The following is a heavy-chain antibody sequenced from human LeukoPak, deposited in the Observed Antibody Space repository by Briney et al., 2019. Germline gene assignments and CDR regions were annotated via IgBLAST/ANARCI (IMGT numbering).Heavy chain of an antibody. CDR2: ISGSGGST. J-gene: IGHJ4*02. V-gene: IGHV3-23*01. Sequence: GGSLRPFCAASGFTFSSYAMSWGREALGKGPELVSAISGSGGSTYYADSVKGRFTISRDNSKNTLYLQMNSLRAEDTAVYYCAKAATVTTPEDYWGQGTLVTVSS. CDR1: GFTFSSYA. CDR3: AKAATVTTPEDY. D-gene: IGHD4-17*01.